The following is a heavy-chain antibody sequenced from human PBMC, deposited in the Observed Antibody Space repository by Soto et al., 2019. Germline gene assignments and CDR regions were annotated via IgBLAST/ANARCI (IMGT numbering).Heavy chain of an antibody. CDR3: ARDPEYYDILTGYGGGMDV. Sequence: SETLSLTCTVSGGSLRSTSYYWGWIRQHPGKGLEWIGYIYYSGSTYYNPSLKSRVTISVDTSKNQFSLKLSSVTAADTAVYYCARDPEYYDILTGYGGGMDVWGQGTTVTVSS. J-gene: IGHJ6*02. V-gene: IGHV4-31*03. CDR2: IYYSGST. D-gene: IGHD3-9*01. CDR1: GGSLRSTSYY.